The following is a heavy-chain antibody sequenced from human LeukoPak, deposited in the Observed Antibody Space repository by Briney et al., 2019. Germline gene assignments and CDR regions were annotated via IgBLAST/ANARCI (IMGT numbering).Heavy chain of an antibody. CDR1: GGSISSSSYY. CDR2: IYYSGST. CDR3: ARLDYGDYRGDFDY. D-gene: IGHD4-17*01. Sequence: SETLSLTCTVSGGSISSSSYYWGWIRQPPGKGLEWIVSIYYSGSTYYNPSLKSRVTISVDTSKNQFSLKLSSVTAADTAVYYCARLDYGDYRGDFDYWGQGTLVTVSS. J-gene: IGHJ4*02. V-gene: IGHV4-39*01.